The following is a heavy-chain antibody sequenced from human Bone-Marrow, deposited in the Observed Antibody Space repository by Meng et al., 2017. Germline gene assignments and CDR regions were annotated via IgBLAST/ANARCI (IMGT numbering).Heavy chain of an antibody. J-gene: IGHJ4*02. V-gene: IGHV1-2*02. Sequence: QEQLVQSGAEVKNPGASVKVSCKSSGYTFTGHYIYWVRQAPGQGLEWMGWINPKSGDTKYAQNFQGRVTLTRDTSISTAHMELSRLSSDDTAVYYCARRVSTVGDLDYWGQGTLVTVSS. CDR3: ARRVSTVGDLDY. CDR1: GYTFTGHY. CDR2: INPKSGDT. D-gene: IGHD2-21*01.